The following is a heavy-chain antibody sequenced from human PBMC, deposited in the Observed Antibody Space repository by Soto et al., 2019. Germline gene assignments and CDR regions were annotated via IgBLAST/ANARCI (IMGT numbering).Heavy chain of an antibody. Sequence: ASETLSLTCTVSGGSISSYYWSWIRQPPGKGLEWIGYIYYSGSTNYNPSLKSRVTISVDTSKNQFSLKLSSVTAADTAVYYCASYDSYGAEYFQHWGQGTLVTVSS. CDR3: ASYDSYGAEYFQH. CDR1: GGSISSYY. D-gene: IGHD3-3*01. CDR2: IYYSGST. J-gene: IGHJ1*01. V-gene: IGHV4-59*01.